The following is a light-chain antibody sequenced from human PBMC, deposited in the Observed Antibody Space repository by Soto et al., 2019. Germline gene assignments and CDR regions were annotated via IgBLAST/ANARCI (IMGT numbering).Light chain of an antibody. CDR1: QSVNVN. CDR3: QQYNNWPPCS. CDR2: RAS. V-gene: IGKV3-15*01. Sequence: EIVMTQSPATLSVSPGERATLSCRASQSVNVNLAWYQQKPGQAPRLLIYRASTRATGIPARFSGSGSGTEFILTISSLQSEDFAVYYCQQYNNWPPCSFGQGTKVEIK. J-gene: IGKJ2*04.